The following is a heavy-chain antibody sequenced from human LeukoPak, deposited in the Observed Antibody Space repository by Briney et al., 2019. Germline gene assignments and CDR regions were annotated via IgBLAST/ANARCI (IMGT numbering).Heavy chain of an antibody. V-gene: IGHV5-10-1*01. J-gene: IGHJ6*02. Sequence: GESLRISCQTSGYPFANFYVTWVRHMPGKGLEWMGRIHPSDSYVNYNPSIQGHVTISSDTSINTVYLHWRSLKASDTATYFCARHKEGYCTGGDCYSDFFDYGLDVWGQGTTVAVSS. CDR2: IHPSDSYV. CDR1: GYPFANFY. CDR3: ARHKEGYCTGGDCYSDFFDYGLDV. D-gene: IGHD2-15*01.